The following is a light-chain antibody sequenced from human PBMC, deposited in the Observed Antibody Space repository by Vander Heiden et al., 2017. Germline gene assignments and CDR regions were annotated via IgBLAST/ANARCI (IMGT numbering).Light chain of an antibody. CDR3: QSFDSSLSGYV. CDR2: GDT. CDR1: SSNIGAGYD. V-gene: IGLV1-40*01. J-gene: IGLJ1*01. Sequence: QSVLTQPPSVSGAPGQRVPISCTGSSSNIGAGYDVCWYQHLPGTVPKLLIYGDTNRPSGVPDRFSGSKSATSASLAITGLQAEDEADYYCQSFDSSLSGYVFGTGTKVTVL.